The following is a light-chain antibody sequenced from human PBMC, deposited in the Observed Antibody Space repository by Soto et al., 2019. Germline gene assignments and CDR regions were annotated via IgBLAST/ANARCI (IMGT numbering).Light chain of an antibody. CDR2: DAS. J-gene: IGKJ5*01. V-gene: IGKV3D-15*01. Sequence: EIVLTQSPATLSLSPGERATLSCRASQTLGNYLDWYQQRPGQAPRLLIYDASNRATDIPARFSGSGSGTEFTLTISGLQSDDFAVYYCQQYNNWPPITFGQGTRLEIK. CDR1: QTLGNY. CDR3: QQYNNWPPIT.